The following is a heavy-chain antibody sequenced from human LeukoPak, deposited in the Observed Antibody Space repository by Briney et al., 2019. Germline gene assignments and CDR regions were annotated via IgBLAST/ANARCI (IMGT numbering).Heavy chain of an antibody. CDR1: GFTFSSYG. J-gene: IGHJ6*02. D-gene: IGHD2-2*01. CDR2: IWYDGSNK. CDR3: ARVRELGYCSSTSCPRSGMDL. Sequence: GGSLRLSCAASGFTFSSYGMHWVRQAPGKGLEWVAVIWYDGSNKYYADSVKGRFTISRDNSKNTLYLQMNSLRAEDTAVYYCARVRELGYCSSTSCPRSGMDLWGQGTTVTVSS. V-gene: IGHV3-33*01.